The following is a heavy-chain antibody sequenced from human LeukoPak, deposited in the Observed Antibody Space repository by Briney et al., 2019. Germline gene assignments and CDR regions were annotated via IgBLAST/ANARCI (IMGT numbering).Heavy chain of an antibody. CDR3: AKAPHCPNDVCRYFDY. CDR2: ISASGGGT. J-gene: IGHJ4*02. Sequence: PGGSLRLSRAASGFTFTTYPMSWVRQAPGKGLEWVSAISASGGGTYYADSVKGRFTISRDNSRSTVFLQMSSLRAEDTAVYYCAKAPHCPNDVCRYFDYWGQGILVTVSS. V-gene: IGHV3-23*01. D-gene: IGHD2-8*01. CDR1: GFTFTTYP.